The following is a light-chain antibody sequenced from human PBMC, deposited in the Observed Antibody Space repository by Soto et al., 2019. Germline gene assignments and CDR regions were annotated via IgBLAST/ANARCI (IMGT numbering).Light chain of an antibody. J-gene: IGKJ1*01. CDR1: QSVSSSY. CDR3: QQYGSSRTWT. CDR2: GAS. V-gene: IGKV3-20*01. Sequence: EIVLTQSPGTLSLSPGERATLSCRASQSVSSSYLAWYQQKPGQAPRLLIYGASSRATGIPDRFSGSGSGTDFNLTISRLAPEDFAVYYCQQYGSSRTWTFGQGTKVEI.